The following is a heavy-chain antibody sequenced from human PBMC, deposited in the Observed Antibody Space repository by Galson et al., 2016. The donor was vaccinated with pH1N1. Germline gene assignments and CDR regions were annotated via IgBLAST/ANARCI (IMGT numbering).Heavy chain of an antibody. CDR3: ARIGSDDPIYYYYMDV. D-gene: IGHD2-21*01. CDR1: GYSFTSYW. J-gene: IGHJ6*03. V-gene: IGHV5-51*01. Sequence: QSGAEVKKPGESLKISCKGSGYSFTSYWIAWVRQVPGKGLEWMGIIYPGDSDTRYSPSFQGQVTISADKSINTAYLQWSSLKASDTAMYYCARIGSDDPIYYYYMDVWGKGTTVTVSS. CDR2: IYPGDSDT.